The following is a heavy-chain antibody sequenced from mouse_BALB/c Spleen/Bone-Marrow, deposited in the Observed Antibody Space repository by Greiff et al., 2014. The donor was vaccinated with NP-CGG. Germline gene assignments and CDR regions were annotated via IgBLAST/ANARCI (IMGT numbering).Heavy chain of an antibody. V-gene: IGHV1-55*01. CDR2: IYPGSDST. CDR1: GYMFTSYW. J-gene: IGHJ2*01. D-gene: IGHD4-1*01. Sequence: VKLVESGAELVKPGTSVKMSCKASGYMFTSYWMHWVKQRPGQGLEWIGDIYPGSDSTNYNEKFKSKATLTVDTSSSTAYMQLISLTSEDSAVYSFAREKDWVFDYWGQGTTLTVSS. CDR3: AREKDWVFDY.